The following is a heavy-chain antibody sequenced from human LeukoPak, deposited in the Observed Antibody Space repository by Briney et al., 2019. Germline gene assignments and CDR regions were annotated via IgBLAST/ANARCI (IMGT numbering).Heavy chain of an antibody. J-gene: IGHJ4*02. D-gene: IGHD5-18*01. CDR2: IYSGGST. V-gene: IGHV3-53*01. CDR1: GFTVSTNY. Sequence: PGGSLRLSCAASGFTVSTNYMSSVRQAPGNGLEWVSLIYSGGSTYYADSVKGRFTISRDNSKNTLYLQMNSLRAEDTAVYYCARDSGQRGYSYGDWGQGTLVTVSS. CDR3: ARDSGQRGYSYGD.